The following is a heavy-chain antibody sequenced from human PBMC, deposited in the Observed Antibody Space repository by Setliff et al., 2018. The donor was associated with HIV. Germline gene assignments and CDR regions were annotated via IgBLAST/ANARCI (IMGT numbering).Heavy chain of an antibody. Sequence: PSETLSLTCAVSGGSISDDKWWDWVRQPPGKGLEWIGEIYHTGRTNYDSSLKSRVTMSVEKTKNEFSLKMTSVTAADTAVYYCARGPPAEDYYYYMDVWDKGTTVTVSS. V-gene: IGHV4-4*02. J-gene: IGHJ6*03. CDR1: GGSISDDKW. CDR3: ARGPPAEDYYYYMDV. CDR2: IYHTGRT.